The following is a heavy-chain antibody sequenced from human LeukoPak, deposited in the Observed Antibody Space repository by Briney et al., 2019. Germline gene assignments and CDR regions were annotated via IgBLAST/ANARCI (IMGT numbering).Heavy chain of an antibody. CDR3: ARLDTAMAFDAFDI. D-gene: IGHD5-18*01. CDR2: IYPGDPDT. Sequence: GESLKTSCKGSGYRFTSYWIGWVRPMPGKGLEWMGIIYPGDPDTRYSPSFQGQVTISADKSISTAYLQWSSLKASDTAMYYCARLDTAMAFDAFDIWGQGTPVTVSS. CDR1: GYRFTSYW. J-gene: IGHJ3*02. V-gene: IGHV5-51*01.